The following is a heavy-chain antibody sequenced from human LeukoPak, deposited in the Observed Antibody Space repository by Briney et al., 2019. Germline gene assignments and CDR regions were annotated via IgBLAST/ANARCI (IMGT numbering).Heavy chain of an antibody. V-gene: IGHV3-66*01. CDR2: IFSGGST. D-gene: IGHD6-19*01. CDR1: GLSVSNNY. CDR3: ASSYGWRTLIDY. Sequence: PGGSLRLSCAASGLSVSNNYMSWVRQAPGMGLEWVSVIFSGGSTYYADSVKGRFSISRDNSKNTVYFQMNSLRAEDTAVYYCASSYGWRTLIDYWGQRTLVTVSS. J-gene: IGHJ4*02.